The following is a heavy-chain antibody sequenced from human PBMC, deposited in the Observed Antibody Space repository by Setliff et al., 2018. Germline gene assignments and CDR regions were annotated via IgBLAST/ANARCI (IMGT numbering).Heavy chain of an antibody. CDR2: ISPDSYYI. Sequence: KPGGSLRLSCAASGFTFSSYSMHWVRQTPGKGLEWVPSISPDSYYIYYADSIKGRFTISRDNAKSSLYLQMNSLRAEDTAVFYCARSPANGGHDAFDIWGQGTMVTVSS. J-gene: IGHJ3*02. D-gene: IGHD6-25*01. CDR1: GFTFSSYS. V-gene: IGHV3-21*03. CDR3: ARSPANGGHDAFDI.